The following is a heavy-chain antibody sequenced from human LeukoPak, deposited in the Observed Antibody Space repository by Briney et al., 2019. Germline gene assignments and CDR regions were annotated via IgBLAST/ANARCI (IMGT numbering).Heavy chain of an antibody. Sequence: ASVKVSCKASGYTFTSYGISLVRQAPGQGLEWMGWISAYNGNTNYAQKFQGRVTMTRDTSTSTVYMELSSLRSEDTAVYYCTTRDGGYFDYWGQGTLVTVSS. D-gene: IGHD4-17*01. V-gene: IGHV1-18*01. CDR1: GYTFTSYG. CDR3: TTRDGGYFDY. J-gene: IGHJ4*02. CDR2: ISAYNGNT.